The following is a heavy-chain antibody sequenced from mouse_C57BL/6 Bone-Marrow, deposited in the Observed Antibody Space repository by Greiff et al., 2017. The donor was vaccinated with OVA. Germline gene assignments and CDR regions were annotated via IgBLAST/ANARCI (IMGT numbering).Heavy chain of an antibody. CDR3: ARHASSPYWYFDV. J-gene: IGHJ1*03. D-gene: IGHD1-1*01. Sequence: VQLKESGGDLVKPGGSLKLSCAASGFTFSSYGMSWVRQTPGKRLEWVATISSGGSYTYYPDSVKGRFTISRDNAKNTLYLQMSSLKSEDTAMYYCARHASSPYWYFDVWGTGTTVTVSS. CDR2: ISSGGSYT. V-gene: IGHV5-6*01. CDR1: GFTFSSYG.